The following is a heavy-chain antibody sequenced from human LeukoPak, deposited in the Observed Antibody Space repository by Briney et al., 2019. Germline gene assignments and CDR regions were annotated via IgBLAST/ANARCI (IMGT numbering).Heavy chain of an antibody. J-gene: IGHJ4*02. V-gene: IGHV3-21*01. D-gene: IGHD6-6*01. Sequence: PGGSLRLSCAASGFTFSSYSMNWVRQAPGKGLEWVSSISSSSSYIYYADSVEGRFTISRDNAKNSLYLQMNSLRAEDTAVYYCARDQRRKQLVPFFDYWGQGTLVTVSS. CDR2: ISSSSSYI. CDR3: ARDQRRKQLVPFFDY. CDR1: GFTFSSYS.